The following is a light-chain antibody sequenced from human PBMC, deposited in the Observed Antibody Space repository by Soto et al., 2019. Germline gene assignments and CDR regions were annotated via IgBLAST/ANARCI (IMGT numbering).Light chain of an antibody. J-gene: IGLJ2*01. CDR3: QSYDSSNVV. CDR1: SGSIASND. V-gene: IGLV6-57*04. Sequence: NFMLTQPHSVSESPGKTVTISCTRSSGSIASNDVQWYQQRPGSAPTTVIYEDNQRPSGVPDRFSGSIDSSSNSASLTISGLKTEDEAYHYCQSYDSSNVVFGGGTQLTVL. CDR2: EDN.